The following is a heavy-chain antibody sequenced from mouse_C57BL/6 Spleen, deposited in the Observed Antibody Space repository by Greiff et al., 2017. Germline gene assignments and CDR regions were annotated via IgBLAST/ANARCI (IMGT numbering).Heavy chain of an antibody. V-gene: IGHV1-22*01. CDR1: GYTFTDYN. Sequence: VQLKQSGPELVKPGASVKMSCKASGYTFTDYNMHWVKQSHGKSLEWIGYINPNNGGTNYNQKFKGKATLTVNKSSSTAYMELRSLTSEDSAVYYCARRCYYGSSDWYFDVWGTGTTVTVSS. D-gene: IGHD1-1*01. J-gene: IGHJ1*03. CDR3: ARRCYYGSSDWYFDV. CDR2: INPNNGGT.